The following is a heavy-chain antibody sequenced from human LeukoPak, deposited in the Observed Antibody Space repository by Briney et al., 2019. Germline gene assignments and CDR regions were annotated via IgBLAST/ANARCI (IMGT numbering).Heavy chain of an antibody. CDR1: GGTFSSYA. D-gene: IGHD6-13*01. CDR2: IIPIFGTA. J-gene: IGHJ6*03. Sequence: SVKVSCKASGGTFSSYAISWVRQAPGQGLEWMGGIIPIFGTANYAQKFQGRVTITADKSTSTAYMELSSLRSEDTAVYYCASGGSPRQLVPGHYYYYMDVWGKGTTVTVSS. V-gene: IGHV1-69*06. CDR3: ASGGSPRQLVPGHYYYYMDV.